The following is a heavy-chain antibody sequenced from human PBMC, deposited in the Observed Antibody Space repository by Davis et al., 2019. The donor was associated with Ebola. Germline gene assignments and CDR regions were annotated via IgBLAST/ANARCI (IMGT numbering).Heavy chain of an antibody. D-gene: IGHD4-17*01. J-gene: IGHJ6*02. V-gene: IGHV3-33*01. CDR1: GFTFDAFG. Sequence: GGSLRLSCVASGFTFDAFGMNWVRQAPGKGLEWVATIWCDESNSYYADSVKGRFTISRDDSKNTLYLQMNSLRAEDTAVYYCARDSDYGYYHGMDVWGQGTTVTVSS. CDR2: IWCDESNS. CDR3: ARDSDYGYYHGMDV.